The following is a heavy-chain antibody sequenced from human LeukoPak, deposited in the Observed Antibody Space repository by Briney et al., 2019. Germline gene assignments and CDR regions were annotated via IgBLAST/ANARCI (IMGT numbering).Heavy chain of an antibody. J-gene: IGHJ4*02. CDR1: GFTFSSYA. D-gene: IGHD3-22*01. V-gene: IGHV3-23*01. CDR2: ISGSGGST. CDR3: AKRPAYDSSGSVRDY. Sequence: GGSLRLSCAASGFTFSSYAMSWVRQAPGKGLEWVSAISGSGGSTYYADSVKGRFTISRDNSRNTLYLQMNSLRAEDTAVYYCAKRPAYDSSGSVRDYWGQGTLVTASS.